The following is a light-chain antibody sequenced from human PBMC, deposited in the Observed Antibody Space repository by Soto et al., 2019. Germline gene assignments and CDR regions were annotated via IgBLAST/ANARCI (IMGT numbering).Light chain of an antibody. CDR2: RDS. J-gene: IGLJ3*02. CDR1: NIGSKN. Sequence: SYELTQPLSVSVALGPTARITCGGNNIGSKNVHWYQQKPGQAPVLVIYRDSNRPSGIPERFSGSNAGNTATLAISRAQAVDEADYYCQVWDSSTARVFGGGTKLTVL. V-gene: IGLV3-9*01. CDR3: QVWDSSTARV.